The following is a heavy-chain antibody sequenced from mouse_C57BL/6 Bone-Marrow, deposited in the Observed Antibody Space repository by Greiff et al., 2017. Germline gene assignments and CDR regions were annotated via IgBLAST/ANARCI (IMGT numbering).Heavy chain of an antibody. J-gene: IGHJ2*01. CDR3: ARGGYYGSNFFDY. CDR1: GYTFTSYW. V-gene: IGHV1-69*01. CDR2: IDPSDSYT. Sequence: QVQLQQPGAELVMPGASVKLSCKASGYTFTSYWMHWVKPRPGQGLEWIGEIDPSDSYTNYNQKFKGKSTLTVDKSSSTAYMQLSSLTSEDSAVYYCARGGYYGSNFFDYWGQGTTLTVSS. D-gene: IGHD1-1*01.